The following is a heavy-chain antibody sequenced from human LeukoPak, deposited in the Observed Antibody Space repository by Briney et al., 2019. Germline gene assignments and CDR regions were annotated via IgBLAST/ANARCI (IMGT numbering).Heavy chain of an antibody. CDR2: IDTDGSNT. D-gene: IGHD2-15*01. CDR1: GLTFSSYW. J-gene: IGHJ4*02. Sequence: GGSLRLSCAASGLTFSSYWMHWVRQAPGKGLVWVSRIDTDGSNTDYAGSVKGRFTISRDNAKNTLYLQMISLRAEDTAVYYCVRLGGSSFFDYWGQGTLVTVSS. V-gene: IGHV3-74*01. CDR3: VRLGGSSFFDY.